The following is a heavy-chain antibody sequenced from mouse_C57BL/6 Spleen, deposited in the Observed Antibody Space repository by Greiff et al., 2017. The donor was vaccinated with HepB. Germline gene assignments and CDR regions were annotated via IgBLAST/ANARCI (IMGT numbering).Heavy chain of an antibody. D-gene: IGHD1-1*01. CDR2: ISSGSSTI. CDR3: ARGVTTGVEY. Sequence: EVKLMESGGGLVKPGGSLKLSCAASGSTFSDYGMHWVRQAPEKGLEWVAYISSGSSTIYYADTVKGRFTISRDNAKNTLFLQMTSLRSEDTAMYYCARGVTTGVEYWGQGTTLTVSS. CDR1: GSTFSDYG. V-gene: IGHV5-17*01. J-gene: IGHJ2*01.